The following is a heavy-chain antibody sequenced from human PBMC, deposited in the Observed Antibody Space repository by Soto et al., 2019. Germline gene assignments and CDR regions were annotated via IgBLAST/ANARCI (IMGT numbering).Heavy chain of an antibody. CDR1: GGTFSSYA. Sequence: GASVKVSCKASGGTFSSYAISWVRQAPGQGLEWMGGIIPIFGTANYAQKFQGRVTITADESTSTAYMELSSLRSEDTAVYYCARPGAFGFLEWLSAYGMDVWGQGTTVTVCS. J-gene: IGHJ6*02. CDR2: IIPIFGTA. V-gene: IGHV1-69*13. CDR3: ARPGAFGFLEWLSAYGMDV. D-gene: IGHD3-3*01.